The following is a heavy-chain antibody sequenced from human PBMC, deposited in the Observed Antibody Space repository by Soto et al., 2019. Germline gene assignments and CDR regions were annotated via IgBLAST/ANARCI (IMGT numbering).Heavy chain of an antibody. CDR1: GFTFSSYA. Sequence: GGSLRLSCAASGFTFSSYAMHWVRQAPGKGLEYVSAISSNGGSTYYANSVKGRFTISRDNSKNTLYLQMGSLRAEDMAVYYCARGVPDTAMVKDYYYYYYMDVWGKGTTVTVSS. CDR2: ISSNGGST. D-gene: IGHD5-18*01. J-gene: IGHJ6*03. V-gene: IGHV3-64*01. CDR3: ARGVPDTAMVKDYYYYYYMDV.